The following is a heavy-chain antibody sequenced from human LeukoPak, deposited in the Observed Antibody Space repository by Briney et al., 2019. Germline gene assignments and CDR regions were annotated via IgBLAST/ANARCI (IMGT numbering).Heavy chain of an antibody. V-gene: IGHV1-46*01. D-gene: IGHD3-3*01. CDR1: GYTFTSYY. J-gene: IGHJ4*02. CDR2: INPSGGST. CDR3: AREEITIFGVVIERLGQFDY. Sequence: GASVKVSCKASGYTFTSYYMHWVRQAPGQGLEWMGIINPSGGSTSYAQKFQGRVTMTRDMSTSTVYMELSSLRSEDTAVYYCAREEITIFGVVIERLGQFDYWGQGTLVTVSS.